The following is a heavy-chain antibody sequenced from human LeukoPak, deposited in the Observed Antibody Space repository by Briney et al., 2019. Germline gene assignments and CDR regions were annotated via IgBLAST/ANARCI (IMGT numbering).Heavy chain of an antibody. CDR3: ARRTVTTLVGADFDY. D-gene: IGHD4-17*01. Sequence: GGSRRLSWAASGFTFSSNGMHWVRQAPGKGRGWVEVIWYDGSNKYYADSVKGRFTISRDNSKNTLYLQMNSLRAEDTAVYYCARRTVTTLVGADFDYWGQGTLVTVSS. V-gene: IGHV3-33*01. CDR1: GFTFSSNG. CDR2: IWYDGSNK. J-gene: IGHJ4*02.